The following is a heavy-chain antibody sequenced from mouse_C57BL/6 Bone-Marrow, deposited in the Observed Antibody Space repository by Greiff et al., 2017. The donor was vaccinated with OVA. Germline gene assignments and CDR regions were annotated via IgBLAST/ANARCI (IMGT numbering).Heavy chain of an antibody. V-gene: IGHV1-61*01. CDR3: ARDYDGYAMDY. D-gene: IGHD2-4*01. J-gene: IGHJ4*01. CDR2: IYPSDSET. Sequence: QVQLQQPGAELVRPGSSVKLSCKASGYTFTSYWMDWVQQRPGQGLEWIGNIYPSDSETHYNQKFKDKATLTVDKSSSTAYMQLSSLTSEDSAVYYCARDYDGYAMDYWGQGTSVTVSS. CDR1: GYTFTSYW.